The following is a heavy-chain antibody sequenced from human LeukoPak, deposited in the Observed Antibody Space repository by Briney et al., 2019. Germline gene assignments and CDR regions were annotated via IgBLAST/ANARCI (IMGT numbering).Heavy chain of an antibody. CDR2: ISSSSSYI. V-gene: IGHV3-21*01. J-gene: IGHJ4*02. D-gene: IGHD2-21*01. Sequence: GGSLRLSCAASGFTFSSYSMNWVRQAPGKGLEWVSSISSSSSYIYYADSVKGRFTISRDNAKNSLYLHMNSLRAEDTAVYYCARRGPLWVGGFGYWGQGTLVTVSS. CDR3: ARRGPLWVGGFGY. CDR1: GFTFSSYS.